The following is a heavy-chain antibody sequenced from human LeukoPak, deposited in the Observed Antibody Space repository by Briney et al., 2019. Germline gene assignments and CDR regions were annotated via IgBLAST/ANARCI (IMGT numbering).Heavy chain of an antibody. CDR1: GFTFSSYS. Sequence: PGGSLRLSCAASGFTFSSYSMNWVRQAPGKGLEWVSSISSSSSYIYYADSVKGRFTISRDNAKNSLYLQMNSLRAEDTAVYYCARLKEDDWGSHDYWGQGTLVTVSS. J-gene: IGHJ4*02. CDR2: ISSSSSYI. V-gene: IGHV3-21*01. D-gene: IGHD7-27*01. CDR3: ARLKEDDWGSHDY.